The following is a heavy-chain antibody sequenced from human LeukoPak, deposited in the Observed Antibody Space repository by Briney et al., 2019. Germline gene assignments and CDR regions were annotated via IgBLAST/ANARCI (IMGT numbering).Heavy chain of an antibody. D-gene: IGHD3-22*01. V-gene: IGHV4-39*07. Sequence: SETLSLTCTVSGGSIGSNNYYWGWIRQPPGQEPEWIASFYSSGSTYYNPSLKSRVTISVDTSKNQFSLKVSSVTAADTAVYYCACLTTADAFDIWGQGTMVTVSS. CDR3: ACLTTADAFDI. CDR2: FYSSGST. J-gene: IGHJ3*02. CDR1: GGSIGSNNYY.